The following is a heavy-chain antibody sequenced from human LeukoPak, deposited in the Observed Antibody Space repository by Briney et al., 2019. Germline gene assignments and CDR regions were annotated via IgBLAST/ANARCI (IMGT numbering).Heavy chain of an antibody. D-gene: IGHD5-18*01. CDR3: ASFLGYSYGWDY. CDR2: VNPNSGGT. J-gene: IGHJ4*02. V-gene: IGHV1-2*02. Sequence: ASVKVSCKASGYTFTGYYMHWVRQAPGQGLEWMGWVNPNSGGTNYAQKFQGRVTMTRDTSISTAYMELSRLRSDDTAVYYCASFLGYSYGWDYWGQGTLVTVSS. CDR1: GYTFTGYY.